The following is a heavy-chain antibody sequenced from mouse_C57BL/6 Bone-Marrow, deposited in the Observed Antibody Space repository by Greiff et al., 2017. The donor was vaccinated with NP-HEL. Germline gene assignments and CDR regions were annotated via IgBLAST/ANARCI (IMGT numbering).Heavy chain of an antibody. D-gene: IGHD2-1*01. CDR2: IYPSDSET. CDR1: GYTFTSYW. CDR3: AFYGNYGYFDV. Sequence: LMRPGSSVKLSCKASGYTFTSYWMDWVKQRPGQGLEWIGNIYPSDSETHYNQKFKDKATLTVDKSSSTAYMQLSSLTSEDSAVYYCAFYGNYGYFDVWGTGTTVTVSS. J-gene: IGHJ1*03. V-gene: IGHV1-61*01.